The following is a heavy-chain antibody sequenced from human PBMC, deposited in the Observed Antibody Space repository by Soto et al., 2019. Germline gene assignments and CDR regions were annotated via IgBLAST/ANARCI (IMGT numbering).Heavy chain of an antibody. CDR1: GFSLSNSGVG. CDR2: IYWDDDK. V-gene: IGHV2-5*02. J-gene: IGHJ5*02. D-gene: IGHD4-17*01. CDR3: AHRHPDYGDSPNVFDP. Sequence: QITLKESGPTLVKPTQTLTLTCTFSGFSLSNSGVGVGWIRQPPGKALEWLALIYWDDDKRYSPSLKSRLTTTKYTSKNQVVLTMTNMDPVDTATYYCAHRHPDYGDSPNVFDPWGQGTLVTVSS.